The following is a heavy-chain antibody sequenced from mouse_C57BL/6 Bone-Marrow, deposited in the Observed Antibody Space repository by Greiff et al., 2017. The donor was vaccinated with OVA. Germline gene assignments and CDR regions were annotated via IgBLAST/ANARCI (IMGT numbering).Heavy chain of an antibody. D-gene: IGHD2-1*01. CDR1: GFTFSSYG. CDR3: SRVDGNYYYFDT. V-gene: IGHV5-6-3*01. CDR2: INSNGGST. J-gene: IGHJ2*01. Sequence: EVMLVESGGGLVQPGGSLKISCAASGFTFSSYGMSWVRQTPDKRLELVATINSNGGSTYYPDSVKGRFTISRDNAKNTLYLQMSSLKSEDTAMYYCSRVDGNYYYFDTWGQGTTRTVSS.